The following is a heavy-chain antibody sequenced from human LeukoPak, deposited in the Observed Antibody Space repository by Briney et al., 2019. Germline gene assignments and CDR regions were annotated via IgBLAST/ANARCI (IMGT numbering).Heavy chain of an antibody. CDR3: ARDSGSYYPEYFQY. V-gene: IGHV3-53*01. J-gene: IGHJ1*01. CDR2: IYSGGST. D-gene: IGHD1-26*01. CDR1: GFTVGTNS. Sequence: GGSLRLSCAASGFTVGTNSMSWVRQSPGKGLEWVSVIYSGGSTYYADSVNGRFTISRDNSRNTLFLQMNSLRAEDTAPYYCARDSGSYYPEYFQYWGQGTLVTVSS.